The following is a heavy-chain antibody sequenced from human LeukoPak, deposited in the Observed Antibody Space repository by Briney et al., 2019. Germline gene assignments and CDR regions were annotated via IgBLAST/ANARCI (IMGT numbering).Heavy chain of an antibody. CDR3: ARDIVVVVAATDYYYGMDV. J-gene: IGHJ6*02. CDR1: GGSISSSSYY. V-gene: IGHV4-39*07. CDR2: IYYSGST. D-gene: IGHD2-15*01. Sequence: SETLSLTCTVSGGSISSSSYYWGWIRQPPGKGLEWIGSIYYSGSTYYDPSLKSRVTISVDTSKNQFSLKLSSVTAADTAVYYCARDIVVVVAATDYYYGMDVWGQGTTVTVSS.